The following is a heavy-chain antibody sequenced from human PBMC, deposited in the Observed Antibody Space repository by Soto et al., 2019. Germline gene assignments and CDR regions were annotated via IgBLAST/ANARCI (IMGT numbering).Heavy chain of an antibody. J-gene: IGHJ4*02. CDR2: ITSSSSYI. V-gene: IGHV3-21*01. D-gene: IGHD3-22*01. CDR1: GFTFSLYS. Sequence: GGSLRLSCAASGFTFSLYSMIWVRQAPGKGLEWVASITSSSSYIYYEDSLKGRFTISRANAKTSLFLQLDSLRAEDTAVYFCVRARSTDSRPDYWGQGXXVTVSS. CDR3: VRARSTDSRPDY.